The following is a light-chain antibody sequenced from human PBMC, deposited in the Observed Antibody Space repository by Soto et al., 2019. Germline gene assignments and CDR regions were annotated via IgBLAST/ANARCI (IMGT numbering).Light chain of an antibody. CDR2: GNS. CDR3: QSYDRSLSGSGV. J-gene: IGLJ2*01. V-gene: IGLV1-40*01. Sequence: QSVLTQPPSVSGAPGQRVTISCTGSSSNIGAGYDVHWYQQLPGTAPKLLIYGNSNRPSGVPDRFSGSKSGTSASRAITGLQAEDEADYYCQSYDRSLSGSGVFGGGTKLTVL. CDR1: SSNIGAGYD.